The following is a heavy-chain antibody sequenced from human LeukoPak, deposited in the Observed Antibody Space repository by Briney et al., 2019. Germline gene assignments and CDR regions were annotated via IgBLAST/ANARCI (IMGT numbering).Heavy chain of an antibody. J-gene: IGHJ5*02. CDR2: IYYSGST. D-gene: IGHD6-6*01. CDR3: ARTDQAPTDNWFDP. CDR1: GGSISSSSYY. V-gene: IGHV4-39*01. Sequence: SETLSLTCTVSGGSISSSSYYWGWGRQPPGRGLGWIGSIYYSGSTYYNPSLKSRVTISVDTAKNQFSLKLSSVPAADTAVYYCARTDQAPTDNWFDPWGQGTLVTVSS.